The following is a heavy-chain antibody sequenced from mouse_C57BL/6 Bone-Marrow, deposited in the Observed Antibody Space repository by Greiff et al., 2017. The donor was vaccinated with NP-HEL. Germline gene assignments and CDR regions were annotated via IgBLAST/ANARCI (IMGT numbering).Heavy chain of an antibody. CDR1: GYTFTSYW. Sequence: QVQLQQPGAELVKPGASVKLSCKASGYTFTSYWMHWVKQRPGQGLEWIGMIHPNSGSTNYNEKFKSKATLTVDKSSSTAYMQLSSLTSEDSAVYYYARLQHRLRTYYFDDWDQGTTPTVSS. CDR3: ARLQHRLRTYYFDD. D-gene: IGHD3-2*02. V-gene: IGHV1-64*01. J-gene: IGHJ2*01. CDR2: IHPNSGST.